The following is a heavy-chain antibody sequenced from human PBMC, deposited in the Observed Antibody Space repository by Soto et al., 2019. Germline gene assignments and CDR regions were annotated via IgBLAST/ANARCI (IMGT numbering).Heavy chain of an antibody. CDR3: VRTTAVAGAPEFDY. J-gene: IGHJ4*02. Sequence: PWGSLRLFCAASGFTFSSSSMHGFRQAPGKGLEWVAVISYDVTKRDYADSVKGRFTISRDNSKNTLYLEMNSLRADDTAVYFCVRTTAVAGAPEFDYWGPGTLVTVSS. D-gene: IGHD6-19*01. CDR1: GFTFSSSS. CDR2: ISYDVTKR. V-gene: IGHV3-30-3*01.